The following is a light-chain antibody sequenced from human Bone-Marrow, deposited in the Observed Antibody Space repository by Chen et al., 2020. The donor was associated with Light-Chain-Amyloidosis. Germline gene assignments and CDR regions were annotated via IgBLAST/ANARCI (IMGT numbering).Light chain of an antibody. CDR1: DLPTKY. CDR2: RDT. CDR3: QSADSSGTYEVI. V-gene: IGLV3-25*03. J-gene: IGLJ2*01. Sequence: SPELTQPPSVPLPPRQTASITCSGADLPTKYAYWYQQKPGQAPVLVIHRDTERPSGIPERFSGSSSGTTATLTISGVQAEDEADYHCQSADSSGTYEVIFGGGTKLTVL.